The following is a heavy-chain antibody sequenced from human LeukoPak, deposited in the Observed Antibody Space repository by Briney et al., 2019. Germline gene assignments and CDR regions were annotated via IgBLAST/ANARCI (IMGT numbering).Heavy chain of an antibody. J-gene: IGHJ4*02. Sequence: GALILSCAASGFTFDDYAMHWVRQAPGKGLEWVSLISGDGGSTYYADSVKGRFTISRDNSKNSLYLQMNSLRTEDTALYYCAKETPYDSSGYYIDYWGQGTLVTVSS. CDR3: AKETPYDSSGYYIDY. D-gene: IGHD3-22*01. CDR2: ISGDGGST. V-gene: IGHV3-43*02. CDR1: GFTFDDYA.